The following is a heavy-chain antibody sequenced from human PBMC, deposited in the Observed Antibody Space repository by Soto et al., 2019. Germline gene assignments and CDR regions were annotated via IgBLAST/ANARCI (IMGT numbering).Heavy chain of an antibody. CDR3: ARVRELPLYAFDI. D-gene: IGHD1-26*01. Sequence: GGSLRLSCAASGFTFSSYAMHWVRQAPGKGLEWVAVISYDGSNKYYADSVKGRFTISRDNSKNTLYLQMNSLRAEDTAVYYCARVRELPLYAFDIWGQGTMVTV. CDR2: ISYDGSNK. J-gene: IGHJ3*02. V-gene: IGHV3-30-3*01. CDR1: GFTFSSYA.